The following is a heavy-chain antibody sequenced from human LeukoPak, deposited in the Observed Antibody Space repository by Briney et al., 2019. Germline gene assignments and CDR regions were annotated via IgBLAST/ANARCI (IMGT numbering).Heavy chain of an antibody. J-gene: IGHJ3*02. Sequence: SEILSLTCTVSGGSISSYYWSWIRQPPGKGLEWIGYIYYSGSTNYNPSLKSRVTISVDTSKNQFSLKLSSVTAADTAVYYCARDGIPAGGAFDIWGQGTMVTVSS. D-gene: IGHD1-1*01. CDR2: IYYSGST. V-gene: IGHV4-59*01. CDR3: ARDGIPAGGAFDI. CDR1: GGSISSYY.